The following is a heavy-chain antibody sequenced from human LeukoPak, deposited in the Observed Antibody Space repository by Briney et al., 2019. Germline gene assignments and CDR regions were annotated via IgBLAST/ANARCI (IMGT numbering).Heavy chain of an antibody. CDR1: GFTLSSYA. D-gene: IGHD3-10*01. Sequence: HSGGSLRLSCAASGFTLSSYAMSWVRQAPGKGLEWVSAISGSGGSTYYADSVKGRFTISRDNSKNTLYLQMNSLRAEDTAVYYCAKAPYGSGSYFPYYFDYWGQGTLVTVSS. CDR2: ISGSGGST. J-gene: IGHJ4*02. CDR3: AKAPYGSGSYFPYYFDY. V-gene: IGHV3-23*01.